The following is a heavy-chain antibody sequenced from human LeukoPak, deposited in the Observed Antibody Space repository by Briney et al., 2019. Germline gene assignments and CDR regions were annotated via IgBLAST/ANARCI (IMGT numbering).Heavy chain of an antibody. CDR2: ISGSGGST. CDR1: GFTFSDYY. V-gene: IGHV3-23*01. Sequence: GGSPRLSCAASGFTFSDYYMSWIRQAPGKGLEWVSAISGSGGSTYYADSVKGRFTISRDNSKNTLYLQMNSLRAEDTAVYYCATSSSWYYYYMDVWGKGTTVTVSS. D-gene: IGHD6-13*01. CDR3: ATSSSWYYYYMDV. J-gene: IGHJ6*03.